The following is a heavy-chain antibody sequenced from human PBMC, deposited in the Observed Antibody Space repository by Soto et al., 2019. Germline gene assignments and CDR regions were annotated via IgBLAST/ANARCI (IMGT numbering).Heavy chain of an antibody. J-gene: IGHJ4*02. D-gene: IGHD2-2*01. V-gene: IGHV4-34*01. CDR1: GGSFSGYY. Sequence: SETLSLTCAVYGGSFSGYYWSWIRQPPGKGLEWIGEINHSGSTNYNPSLKSRVTISVDTSKNQFSLKLSSVTAADTAVYYCARGPDIVVVPAAQQTYYFDYWGQGTLVTVSS. CDR3: ARGPDIVVVPAAQQTYYFDY. CDR2: INHSGST.